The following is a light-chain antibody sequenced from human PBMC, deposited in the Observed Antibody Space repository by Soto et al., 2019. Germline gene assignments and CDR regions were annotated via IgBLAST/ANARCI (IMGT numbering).Light chain of an antibody. V-gene: IGKV3-11*01. CDR2: DAS. Sequence: EIVLTQSPATLSLSPGERATLSCRASQSVSNYFAWYHQKHGQDPRLLIYDASNMATGIPARFSGSGSGTYFTLTISSLEHEDFTFYYCQQRSNWPRLTFGGGTKVEIK. CDR1: QSVSNY. CDR3: QQRSNWPRLT. J-gene: IGKJ4*01.